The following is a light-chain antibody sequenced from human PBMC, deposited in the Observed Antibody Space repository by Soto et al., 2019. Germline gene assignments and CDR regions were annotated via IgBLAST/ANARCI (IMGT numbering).Light chain of an antibody. J-gene: IGKJ5*01. CDR3: QQNYSPPPIT. CDR1: QSISSN. Sequence: MTQSPATVSSSPGERATLSCRASQSISSNLAWYQQKPGQAPRLLIYAASSLQSGVPSRFSGSGSGTDFTLTISSLQPEDFATYYCQQNYSPPPITFGQGTRLEIK. V-gene: IGKV1-39*01. CDR2: AAS.